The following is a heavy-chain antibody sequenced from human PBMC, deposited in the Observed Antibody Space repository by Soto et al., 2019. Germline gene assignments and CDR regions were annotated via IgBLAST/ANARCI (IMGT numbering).Heavy chain of an antibody. V-gene: IGHV3-13*04. CDR1: GFTFSSYD. CDR3: AGGRYGSGSLHSHNWFDP. CDR2: IGKSGDT. Sequence: EVPLVESGGGLVQPGGSLRLSCAASGFTFSSYDMHWVRQATGKGLEWVSAIGKSGDTYYSDSVKGRFTISRENAKNSLYLQMDSLRAGDTAVYYCAGGRYGSGSLHSHNWFDPWGQGTLVTVSS. D-gene: IGHD3-10*01. J-gene: IGHJ5*02.